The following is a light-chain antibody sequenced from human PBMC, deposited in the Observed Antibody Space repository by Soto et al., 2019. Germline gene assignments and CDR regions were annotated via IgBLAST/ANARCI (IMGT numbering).Light chain of an antibody. V-gene: IGLV1-40*01. Sequence: QSVLTQPPSVSGAPGQRVTISCTGSSSNIGAGYDVHWYQQLPGTAPKLLIYGNSNRPSGVPDRFSGSKSGTSASLAITGLQAEDEADYYCQSYDSKKGVVFGGGTKVTVL. CDR2: GNS. CDR1: SSNIGAGYD. CDR3: QSYDSKKGVV. J-gene: IGLJ2*01.